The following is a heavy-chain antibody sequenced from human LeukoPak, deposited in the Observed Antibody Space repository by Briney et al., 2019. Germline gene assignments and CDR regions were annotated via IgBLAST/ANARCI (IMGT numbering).Heavy chain of an antibody. J-gene: IGHJ5*02. CDR2: ISTYNGNA. CDR1: GYIFSNYG. CDR3: ARDLGETYRPKGADT. V-gene: IGHV1-18*01. D-gene: IGHD3-16*02. Sequence: ASVKVSCKTSGYIFSNYGISWVRQAPGQGLEWTGWISTYNGNASYAQKFQGRVALTTDTSTSTVYMELKSLTSDDTAVYYCARDLGETYRPKGADTWGQGTLVTVSS.